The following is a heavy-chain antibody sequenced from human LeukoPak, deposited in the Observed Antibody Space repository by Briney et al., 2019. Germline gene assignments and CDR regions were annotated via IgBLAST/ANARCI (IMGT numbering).Heavy chain of an antibody. CDR1: GFTFSSYA. CDR2: ISGSGGST. J-gene: IGHJ4*02. V-gene: IGHV3-23*01. Sequence: GGSLRLSCAASGFTFSSYAMSWVRQAPGKGLEWVSAISGSGGSTYYADSVKGRFTISRDNSKNTLYLQMNSLRAEDTAVYYCAKLRDYYGSGSYFGYWGQGTLVTVSS. D-gene: IGHD3-10*01. CDR3: AKLRDYYGSGSYFGY.